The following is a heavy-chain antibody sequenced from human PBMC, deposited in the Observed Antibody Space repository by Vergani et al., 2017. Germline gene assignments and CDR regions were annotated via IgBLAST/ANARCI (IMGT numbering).Heavy chain of an antibody. Sequence: QVQLQESCPGLVKPSETLSLTCTVSGGSISSYYWSWIRQPPGKGLEWIGYIYYSGSTNYKPSLKSRVTISVDTSKNQFSLKLSSVTAADTAVYYCARDPSDGGNPNWFDPWGQGTLVTVSS. CDR3: ARDPSDGGNPNWFDP. CDR1: GGSISSYY. CDR2: IYYSGST. D-gene: IGHD4-23*01. J-gene: IGHJ5*02. V-gene: IGHV4-59*01.